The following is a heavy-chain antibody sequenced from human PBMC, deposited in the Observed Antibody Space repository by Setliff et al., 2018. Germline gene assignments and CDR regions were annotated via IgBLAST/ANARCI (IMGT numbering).Heavy chain of an antibody. CDR2: INHSGFT. CDR3: RLAHCSNNCEEALDY. V-gene: IGHV4-34*01. D-gene: IGHD2-2*01. Sequence: SETLSLTCTVYGGSFTNYYWGWVRQPPGKGLEWIGEINHSGFTNYIPSLKSRLTISVDTSRKQFSLKLNSVTAADTAVYYFRLAHCSNNCEEALDYWSQGTLVTVSS. J-gene: IGHJ4*02. CDR1: GGSFTNYY.